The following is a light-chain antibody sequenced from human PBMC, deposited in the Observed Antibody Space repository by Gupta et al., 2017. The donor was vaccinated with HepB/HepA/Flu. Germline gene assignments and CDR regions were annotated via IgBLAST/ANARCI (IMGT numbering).Light chain of an antibody. J-gene: IGKJ3*01. CDR2: LGS. CDR3: MQSLQTLFT. Sequence: DLVVTQAPLPLLVTPGEPTSIPCRSSQSLLHSNGYNCLDWYQQKPGQAPQLLIYLGSNRASGVPDRFSGSGSGTDFTLKISRVEAEDVGVYYCMQSLQTLFTFGHGTKVDIK. CDR1: QSLLHSNGYNC. V-gene: IGKV2-28*01.